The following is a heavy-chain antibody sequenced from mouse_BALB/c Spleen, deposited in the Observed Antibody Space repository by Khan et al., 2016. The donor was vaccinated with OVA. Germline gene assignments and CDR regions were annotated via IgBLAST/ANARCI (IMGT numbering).Heavy chain of an antibody. CDR1: GFTFSSFV. CDR2: ISSGGST. CDR3: TREAYRYDEYYFDY. Sequence: EVELVESGGGAVKPGGSLKLSCAVSGFTFSSFVMSWVRQTPEKRLEWDASISSGGSTYYPDIVKGRFTISRDNARDIVYLQMSSLRSEDMAIYYCTREAYRYDEYYFDYWGQGTTLIVSS. D-gene: IGHD2-14*01. V-gene: IGHV5-6-5*01. J-gene: IGHJ2*01.